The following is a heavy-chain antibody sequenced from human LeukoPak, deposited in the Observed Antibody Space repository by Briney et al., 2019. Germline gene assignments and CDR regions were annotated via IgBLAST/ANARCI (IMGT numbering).Heavy chain of an antibody. CDR1: GYTFTSYG. D-gene: IGHD6-13*01. CDR2: ISAYNGNT. J-gene: IGHJ5*02. Sequence: ASVKVSCKASGYTFTSYGISWVRQAPGQGLEWMGWISAYNGNTNYAQKLQGRVTMTTDTSTSTAYMELRSLRSDDTAVYYCARDHESIAAAGWFDPWGQGTLVTVSS. CDR3: ARDHESIAAAGWFDP. V-gene: IGHV1-18*01.